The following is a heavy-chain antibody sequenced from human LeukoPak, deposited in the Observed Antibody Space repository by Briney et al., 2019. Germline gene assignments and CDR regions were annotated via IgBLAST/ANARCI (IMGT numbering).Heavy chain of an antibody. CDR1: GFKFSYHD. V-gene: IGHV3-64*02. D-gene: IGHD1-14*01. Sequence: GGSLRLSCAASGFKFSYHDMHWVRQAPGKGLEFVSSIGAAGAHTFYADSVKGRFTISRDNFQSTMYLQMDGLRPADSAVYYCARELGGTNTGGFDIWGQGTVVTVSS. CDR3: ARELGGTNTGGFDI. CDR2: IGAAGAHT. J-gene: IGHJ3*02.